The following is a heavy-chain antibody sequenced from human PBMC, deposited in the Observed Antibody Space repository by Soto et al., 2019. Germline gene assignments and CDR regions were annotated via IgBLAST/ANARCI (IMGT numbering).Heavy chain of an antibody. Sequence: GGSLRLSCAASGFTFSSCGMHWVRQAPGKGLEWVAVISYDGSNEYYADSVKGRFAISRDNSKNTLYLQMNSLRAEDTAVYYCAKDGYCSGGSCYYQGYGGNSGLLDYFDYWGQGTLVTVSS. D-gene: IGHD2-15*01. V-gene: IGHV3-30*18. CDR1: GFTFSSCG. J-gene: IGHJ4*02. CDR3: AKDGYCSGGSCYYQGYGGNSGLLDYFDY. CDR2: ISYDGSNE.